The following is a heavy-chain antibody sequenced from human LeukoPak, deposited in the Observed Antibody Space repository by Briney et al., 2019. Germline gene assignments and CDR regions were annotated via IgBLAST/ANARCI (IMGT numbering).Heavy chain of an antibody. Sequence: GGSLRLSCAASGFTFSSYTFHWVRQAPGKGLEWVAFQDGNNKYYTDSVKGRFTISRDNSKNTLYLQMNSLRAEDTAVYYCARDDRGYSGYHFDHWGQGTLVTVSS. V-gene: IGHV3-30-3*01. D-gene: IGHD5-12*01. CDR3: ARDDRGYSGYHFDH. CDR2: QDGNNK. J-gene: IGHJ4*02. CDR1: GFTFSSYT.